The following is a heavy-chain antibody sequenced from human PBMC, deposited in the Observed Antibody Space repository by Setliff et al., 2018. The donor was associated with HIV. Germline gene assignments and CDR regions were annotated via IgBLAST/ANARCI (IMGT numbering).Heavy chain of an antibody. Sequence: GGSLRLSCTTSGFIFGDYAMSWFRQAPGKGLEWVSFIRSKAYGGTTEYAASVKGRFTISRDDSKSIAFLQMNSLKTEDTAVYFCTRGVASESGWFDPWGQGTLVTVSS. V-gene: IGHV3-49*03. J-gene: IGHJ5*02. D-gene: IGHD2-15*01. CDR3: TRGVASESGWFDP. CDR2: IRSKAYGGTT. CDR1: GFIFGDYA.